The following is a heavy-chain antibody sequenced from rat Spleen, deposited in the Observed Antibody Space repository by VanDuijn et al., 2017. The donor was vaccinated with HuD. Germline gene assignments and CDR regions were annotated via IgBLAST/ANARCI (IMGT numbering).Heavy chain of an antibody. CDR2: ISPRAYST. D-gene: IGHD4-6*01. CDR3: ARHWGY. V-gene: IGHV5-25*01. CDR1: GFTFSVYD. Sequence: EVQLVESGGGLVQPGRSLKLSCAASGFTFSVYDMAWVRQAPTRGLEWVASISPRAYSTYYRDSVKGRFTVSRDNEKSTLFLQMDSLRSEDTATYYCARHWGYWGQGVMVTVSS. J-gene: IGHJ2*01.